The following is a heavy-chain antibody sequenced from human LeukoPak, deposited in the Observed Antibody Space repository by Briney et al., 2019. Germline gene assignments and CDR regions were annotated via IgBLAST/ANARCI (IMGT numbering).Heavy chain of an antibody. CDR1: GYSFPTYW. Sequence: GESLKISCKGSGYSFPTYWIAWVRQMPGKGLEWMGIIYPDESNIRYSPSFQGQVTISADKSISTAYLQWSSLKAPDTAMYYCARPPSRGYSSSFEYWGQGTLVTVSS. CDR2: IYPDESNI. J-gene: IGHJ4*02. V-gene: IGHV5-51*01. D-gene: IGHD2-2*03. CDR3: ARPPSRGYSSSFEY.